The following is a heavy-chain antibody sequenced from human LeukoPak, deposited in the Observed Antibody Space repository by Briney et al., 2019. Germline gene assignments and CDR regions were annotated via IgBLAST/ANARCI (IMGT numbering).Heavy chain of an antibody. D-gene: IGHD3-10*01. Sequence: PSETLSLTCTVAGASISSYYWSWVRQPAGKGLEWIGRIYTSGSTNYNPSLKSRVTMSVDTSKNQSSLKLSSVTAADTAVYYCARDGYYYGSGSYYQFDPWGQGTLVTVSS. CDR3: ARDGYYYGSGSYYQFDP. CDR2: IYTSGST. V-gene: IGHV4-4*07. CDR1: GASISSYY. J-gene: IGHJ5*02.